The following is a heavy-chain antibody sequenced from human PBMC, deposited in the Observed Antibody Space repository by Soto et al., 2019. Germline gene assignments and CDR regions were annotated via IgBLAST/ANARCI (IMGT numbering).Heavy chain of an antibody. CDR2: IYPGDSDT. CDR1: GYSFTSYW. J-gene: IGHJ1*01. Sequence: PGESLKISCKGSGYSFTSYWIGWVRQMPGKGLEWMGIIYPGDSDTRYSPSFQGQVTISADKSISTAYLQWSSLKASDTAMYYCARHYSGGWYFQGLYFQHWGQGTLVTVSS. V-gene: IGHV5-51*01. D-gene: IGHD6-19*01. CDR3: ARHYSGGWYFQGLYFQH.